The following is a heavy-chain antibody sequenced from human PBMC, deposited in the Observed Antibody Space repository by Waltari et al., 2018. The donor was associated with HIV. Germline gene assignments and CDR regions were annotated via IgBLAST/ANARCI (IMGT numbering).Heavy chain of an antibody. J-gene: IGHJ4*02. Sequence: QVQLVQSWAEVKKPGASVKVSCKASGYTFTGYYMHWVRQAPGQGLEWMGWINPNSGGTNYAQKLQGRVTMTRDTSISTAYMELSRLRSDDTAVYYCATALYSSSSAGSIDYWGQGTLVTVSS. CDR1: GYTFTGYY. D-gene: IGHD6-6*01. V-gene: IGHV1-2*02. CDR3: ATALYSSSSAGSIDY. CDR2: INPNSGGT.